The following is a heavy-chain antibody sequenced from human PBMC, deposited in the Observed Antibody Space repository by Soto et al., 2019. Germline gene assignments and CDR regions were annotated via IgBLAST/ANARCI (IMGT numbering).Heavy chain of an antibody. V-gene: IGHV2-70*11. CDR3: ARVRIAVALTPTYYYYYYMDV. J-gene: IGHJ6*03. CDR2: IDWDDDK. Sequence: GSGPTLVNPTQTLTLTCTFSGFSLSTSGMCVSWIRQPPGKALEWLARIDWDDDKYYSTSLKTRLTISKDTSKNQVVPTMTNMDPVDTATYYCARVRIAVALTPTYYYYYYMDVWGKGTTVTVSS. D-gene: IGHD6-19*01. CDR1: GFSLSTSGMC.